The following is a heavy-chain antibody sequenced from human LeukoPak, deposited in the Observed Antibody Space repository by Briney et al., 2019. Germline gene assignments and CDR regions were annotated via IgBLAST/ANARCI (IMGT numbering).Heavy chain of an antibody. D-gene: IGHD3-10*01. J-gene: IGHJ4*02. Sequence: GGSLRPSCAASGFTFSSYSMNWVRQAPGKGLEWVSSISSSSSYIYYADSVKGRFTISRDNAKNSLYLQMNSLRAEDTAVYYCARDIRGSGAGGFDYWGQGTLVTVSS. CDR1: GFTFSSYS. CDR2: ISSSSSYI. CDR3: ARDIRGSGAGGFDY. V-gene: IGHV3-21*01.